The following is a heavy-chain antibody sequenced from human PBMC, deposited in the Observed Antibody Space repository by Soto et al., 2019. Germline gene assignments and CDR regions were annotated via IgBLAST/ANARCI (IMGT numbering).Heavy chain of an antibody. D-gene: IGHD1-1*01. V-gene: IGHV3-7*05. CDR2: IKGDVSEK. J-gene: IGHJ4*02. CDR3: VKGGTNFAY. CDR1: GFDFTNSW. Sequence: EVQLVESGGGLVQPGGSLRLSCAASGFDFTNSWMSWIRQAPGKGLEWVANIKGDVSEKYSVDSVKGRLTISRDNAENSLYLQMNSLRAEDTAVYYCVKGGTNFAYWGQGILVTVSS.